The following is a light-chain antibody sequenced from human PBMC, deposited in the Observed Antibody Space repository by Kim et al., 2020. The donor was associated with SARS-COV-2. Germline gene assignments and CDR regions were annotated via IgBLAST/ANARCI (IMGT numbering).Light chain of an antibody. CDR2: YDS. CDR1: NIGSQN. V-gene: IGLV3-21*04. J-gene: IGLJ2*01. Sequence: RGKTARLTDGGNNIGSQNVHWYQQKSGQAPVLVIYYDSDRPSGIPERFSGSNAGNTATLTISRVEAGDEADYYCQVSDSGSDHVVFGGGTQLTVL. CDR3: QVSDSGSDHVV.